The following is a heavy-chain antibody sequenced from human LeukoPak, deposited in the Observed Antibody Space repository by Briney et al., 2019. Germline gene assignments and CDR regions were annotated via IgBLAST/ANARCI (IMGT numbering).Heavy chain of an antibody. CDR1: GYSISSGYY. J-gene: IGHJ4*02. CDR3: AREAGYSYGGVDDY. V-gene: IGHV4-38-2*02. CDR2: IYHSGST. D-gene: IGHD5-18*01. Sequence: SETLSLTCTVSGYSISSGYYWGWIRQPPGKGLEWIGSIYHSGSTYYNPSLKSRVTISVDTSKNQFSLKLSSVTAADTAVHYCAREAGYSYGGVDDYWGQGTLVTVAS.